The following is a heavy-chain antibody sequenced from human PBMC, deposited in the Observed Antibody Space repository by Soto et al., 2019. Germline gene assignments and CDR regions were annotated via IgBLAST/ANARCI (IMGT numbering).Heavy chain of an antibody. Sequence: PGGSLRLSCADSGFTFSSYAMHWVRKAPGKGLEWVAVISYDGSNKYYAESVKGRFTISRDNSKNTLYLQLNSLRAEDTAVYYCWRGPYYYDSSGYYSDYWGQGALVTVSS. CDR1: GFTFSSYA. V-gene: IGHV3-30-3*01. J-gene: IGHJ4*02. CDR2: ISYDGSNK. D-gene: IGHD3-22*01. CDR3: WRGPYYYDSSGYYSDY.